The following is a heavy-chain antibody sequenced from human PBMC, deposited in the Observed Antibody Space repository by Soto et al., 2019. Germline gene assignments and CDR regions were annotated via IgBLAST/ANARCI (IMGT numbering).Heavy chain of an antibody. CDR1: VGSISSGGYY. V-gene: IGHV4-31*11. Sequence: TLSLTCAFSVGSISSGGYYCSWIRQHPWKGLEWIGYIYYSGITYYNPSLKSRVTISVDTSKNQFSLKLSSVTAADTAVYYCAREITSPYYFDYWGQGTLVTVSS. CDR2: IYYSGIT. CDR3: AREITSPYYFDY. J-gene: IGHJ4*02.